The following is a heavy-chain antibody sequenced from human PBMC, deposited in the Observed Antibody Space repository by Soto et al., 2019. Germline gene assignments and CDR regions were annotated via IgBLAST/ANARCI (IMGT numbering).Heavy chain of an antibody. CDR3: ARDLLGAAGRGVFGYYYYYMDV. CDR2: ISSSGSTI. V-gene: IGHV3-11*01. J-gene: IGHJ6*03. D-gene: IGHD3-10*01. Sequence: PGGSLRLSCAASGFTFSDYYMSWIRQAPGKGLKWVSYISSSGSTIYYADSVKGRFTISRDNAKNSLYLQMNSLRAEDTAVYYCARDLLGAAGRGVFGYYYYYMDVWGKGTTVTVSS. CDR1: GFTFSDYY.